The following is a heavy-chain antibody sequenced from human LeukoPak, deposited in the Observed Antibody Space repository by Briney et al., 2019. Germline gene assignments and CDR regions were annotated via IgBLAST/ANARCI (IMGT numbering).Heavy chain of an antibody. V-gene: IGHV3-48*03. Sequence: GGSLRLSCAASGFTFSSYEMNWVRQAPGKGLEWVSYIDSAGSTIYYADSVKGRFTISRDNAKNSLYLQMNSLRAEDTALYYCARIGLYCTNGVCYSPFDYWGQGTLVTVSS. CDR1: GFTFSSYE. CDR3: ARIGLYCTNGVCYSPFDY. CDR2: IDSAGSTI. D-gene: IGHD2-8*01. J-gene: IGHJ4*02.